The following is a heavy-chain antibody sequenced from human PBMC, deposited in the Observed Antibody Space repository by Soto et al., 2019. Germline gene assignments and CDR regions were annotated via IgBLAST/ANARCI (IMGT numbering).Heavy chain of an antibody. CDR2: VYYSGST. J-gene: IGHJ4*02. Sequence: TLSLNRSIRGAYAESSSRFSGWVRQPPGKGLEWIGSVYYSGSTYYNPSLESRVTISVDKSKNQFSLELMSLSAADTAVYYCGRLVGLATASSYIDTWGLGDLVTVSS. V-gene: IGHV4-39*01. D-gene: IGHD2-15*01. CDR3: GRLVGLATASSYIDT. CDR1: GAYAESSSRF.